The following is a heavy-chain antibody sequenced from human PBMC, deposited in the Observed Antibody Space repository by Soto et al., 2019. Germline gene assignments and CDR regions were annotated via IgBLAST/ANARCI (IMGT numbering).Heavy chain of an antibody. Sequence: SETLSLTCTVSGGSISSYYWSWIRQPPGKGLEWIGYIYYSGSTNYNPSLKSRVTISVDTSKNQFSLKLSSVTAADTAVYYCATGTTHYYIDFWGKRSSDTGSS. J-gene: IGHJ6*03. CDR3: ATGTTHYYIDF. CDR2: IYYSGST. V-gene: IGHV4-59*01. D-gene: IGHD1-26*01. CDR1: GGSISSYY.